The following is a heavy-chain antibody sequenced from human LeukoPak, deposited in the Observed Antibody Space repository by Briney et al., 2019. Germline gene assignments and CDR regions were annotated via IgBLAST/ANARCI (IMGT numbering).Heavy chain of an antibody. CDR3: AKDRRFLEWLFPYYMDV. V-gene: IGHV3-30*02. CDR1: GFTFSCYG. CDR2: IRYDGSNK. D-gene: IGHD3-3*01. Sequence: GGSLRLSCAASGFTFSCYGMHWVRQAPGKGLEWVAFIRYDGSNKYYADSVKGRFTISRDNSKNTLYLQMNSLRAEDTAVYYCAKDRRFLEWLFPYYMDVWGKGTTVTVSS. J-gene: IGHJ6*03.